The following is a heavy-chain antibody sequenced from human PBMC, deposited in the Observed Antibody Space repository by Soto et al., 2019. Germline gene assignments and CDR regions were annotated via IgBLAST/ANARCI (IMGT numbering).Heavy chain of an antibody. Sequence: HPGGSLRLSCAASGFTFSSYGMHWVRQAPGKGLEWVAVISYDGSNKYYADSVKGRFTISRDNSKNTLYLQMNSLRAEDTAVYYCAKDRRGLVYDILTGYSPVDYWGQGTLVTVSS. CDR1: GFTFSSYG. J-gene: IGHJ4*02. D-gene: IGHD3-9*01. CDR3: AKDRRGLVYDILTGYSPVDY. CDR2: ISYDGSNK. V-gene: IGHV3-30*18.